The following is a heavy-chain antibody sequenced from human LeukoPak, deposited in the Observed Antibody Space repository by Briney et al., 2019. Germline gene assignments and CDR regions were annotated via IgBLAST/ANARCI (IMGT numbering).Heavy chain of an antibody. CDR2: MNPNSGNT. CDR3: ARTHGYYYYYYMDV. Sequence: ASVKVSCKASGYTFTSYGINWVRQATGQGLEWMGWMNPNSGNTGYAQKFQGRVTITRNTSISTAYMELSSLRSEDTAVYYCARTHGYYYYYYMDVWGKGTTVTVSS. J-gene: IGHJ6*03. CDR1: GYTFTSYG. D-gene: IGHD5-24*01. V-gene: IGHV1-8*03.